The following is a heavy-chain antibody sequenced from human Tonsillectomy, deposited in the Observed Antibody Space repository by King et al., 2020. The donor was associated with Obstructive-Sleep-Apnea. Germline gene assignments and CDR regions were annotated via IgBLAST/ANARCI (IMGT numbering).Heavy chain of an antibody. V-gene: IGHV4-39*07. J-gene: IGHJ4*02. CDR3: ARDHGYSYGIDY. CDR2: IYYSGCT. CDR1: GGPLRSSSYY. D-gene: IGHD5-18*01. Sequence: QLQESGPGLGKPSGTLSLTCTVSGGPLRSSSYYWGWIRHPPRKGLEWIGRIYYSGCTYYNPSLKSRVTISVDRSKNQFSLKLSSVTAADTAVYYCARDHGYSYGIDYWGQGTLVTVSS.